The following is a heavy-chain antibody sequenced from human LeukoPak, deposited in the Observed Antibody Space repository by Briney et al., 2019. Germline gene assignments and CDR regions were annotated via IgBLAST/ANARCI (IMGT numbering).Heavy chain of an antibody. J-gene: IGHJ4*02. CDR3: ARDRRYCTGGTCYLDPYFDY. CDR1: GASISDYL. D-gene: IGHD2-8*02. V-gene: IGHV4-59*13. CDR2: IYYKGDT. Sequence: PSETLSLTCTVSGASISDYLWSWIRQSPGKGLEWIGYIYYKGDTNYNPSLTSRVTISMNTSKNQFSLKLKSVTSADTAVYYCARDRRYCTGGTCYLDPYFDYWGQGTLVTVSS.